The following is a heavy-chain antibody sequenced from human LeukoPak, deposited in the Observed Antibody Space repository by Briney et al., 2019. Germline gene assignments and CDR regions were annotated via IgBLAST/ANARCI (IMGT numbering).Heavy chain of an antibody. CDR1: GGSISSGSYY. V-gene: IGHV4-61*02. CDR3: ARQSYSSSSTGFDY. Sequence: PSETLSLTCTVSGGSISSGSYYWSWIRQPAGKGLEWIGRIYASGSANYNPSLKSRVTISVDTSNNQFSLKLSSVTAADTAVYYCARQSYSSSSTGFDYWGQGTLVTVSS. J-gene: IGHJ4*02. D-gene: IGHD6-6*01. CDR2: IYASGSA.